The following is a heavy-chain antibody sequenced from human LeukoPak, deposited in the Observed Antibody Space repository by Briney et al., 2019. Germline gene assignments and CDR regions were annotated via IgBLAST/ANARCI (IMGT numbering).Heavy chain of an antibody. CDR2: INPNSGGT. CDR3: AREDTAMVFW. CDR1: GYTFTSYD. J-gene: IGHJ4*02. V-gene: IGHV1-2*06. Sequence: ASVKVSCKASGYTFTSYDINWVRQATGQGLEWMGRINPNSGGTNYAQKFQGRVTMTRDTSISTAYMELSRLRSDDTAVYYCAREDTAMVFWWGQGTLVTVSS. D-gene: IGHD5-18*01.